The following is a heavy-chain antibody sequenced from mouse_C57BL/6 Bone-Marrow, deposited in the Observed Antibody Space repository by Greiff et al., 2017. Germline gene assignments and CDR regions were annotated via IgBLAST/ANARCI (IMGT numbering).Heavy chain of an antibody. CDR3: ARDNYDYDGAY. J-gene: IGHJ3*01. CDR2: ISYDGSN. Sequence: EVKLVESGPGLVKPSQSLSLTCSVTGYSITSGYYWNWIRQFPGNKLEWMGYISYDGSNNYNPSLKNRISITRDTSKNQFFLKLNSVTTEDTATYYCARDNYDYDGAYWGQGTLVTVSA. D-gene: IGHD2-4*01. V-gene: IGHV3-6*01. CDR1: GYSITSGYY.